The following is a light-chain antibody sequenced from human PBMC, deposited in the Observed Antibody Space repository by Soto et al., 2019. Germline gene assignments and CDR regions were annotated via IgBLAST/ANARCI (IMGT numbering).Light chain of an antibody. CDR2: DAS. CDR3: QQYGSSPRT. Sequence: EIVLTQPPGTLSLSPGELAALSCRASRSLSSTSLAWYQQRPGQAPRLLIYDASSRATGIPDRFSGSGSGTDFTLTINRLEPDDFAVYYCQQYGSSPRTFGQGTKVEIK. CDR1: RSLSSTS. V-gene: IGKV3-20*01. J-gene: IGKJ1*01.